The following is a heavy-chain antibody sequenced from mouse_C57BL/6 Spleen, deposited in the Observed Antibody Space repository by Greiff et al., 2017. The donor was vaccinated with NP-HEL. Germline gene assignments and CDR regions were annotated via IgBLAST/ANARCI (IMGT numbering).Heavy chain of an antibody. CDR1: GYTFTSYW. CDR2: IYPSDSET. Sequence: QVQLQQPRAELVRPGSSVKLSCKASGYTFTSYWMDWVKQRPGQGLEWIGNIYPSDSETHYNQKFKDKATLTVDKSSSTAYMQLSSLTSEDSAVYYCARSYSNYPSWFAYWGQGTLVTVSA. V-gene: IGHV1-61*01. D-gene: IGHD2-5*01. J-gene: IGHJ3*01. CDR3: ARSYSNYPSWFAY.